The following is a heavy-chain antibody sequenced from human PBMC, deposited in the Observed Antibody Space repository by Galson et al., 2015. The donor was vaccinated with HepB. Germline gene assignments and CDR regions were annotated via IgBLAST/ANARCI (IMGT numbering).Heavy chain of an antibody. CDR3: AYGAAIAAAGQGGGYYFDY. CDR2: IIPILGIA. CDR1: GGTFSSYT. V-gene: IGHV1-69*02. J-gene: IGHJ4*02. D-gene: IGHD6-13*01. Sequence: SVKVSCKASGGTFSSYTISWVRQAPGQGLEWMGRIIPILGIANYAQKFQGRVTITADKSTSTAYMELSSLRSEDTAVYYCAYGAAIAAAGQGGGYYFDYWGQGTLVTVSS.